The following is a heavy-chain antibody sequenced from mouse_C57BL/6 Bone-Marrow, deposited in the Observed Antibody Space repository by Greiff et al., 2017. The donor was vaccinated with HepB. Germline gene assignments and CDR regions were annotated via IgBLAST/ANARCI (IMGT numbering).Heavy chain of an antibody. V-gene: IGHV5-4*01. D-gene: IGHD1-1*01. CDR2: ISDGGSYT. CDR3: AITTVVPRFAY. J-gene: IGHJ3*01. CDR1: GFTFSSYA. Sequence: EVQRVESGGGLVKPGGSLKLSCAASGFTFSSYAMSWVRQTPEKRLEWVATISDGGSYTYYPDNVKGRFTISRDNAKNNLYLQMSHLKSEDTAMYYCAITTVVPRFAYWGQGTLVTVSA.